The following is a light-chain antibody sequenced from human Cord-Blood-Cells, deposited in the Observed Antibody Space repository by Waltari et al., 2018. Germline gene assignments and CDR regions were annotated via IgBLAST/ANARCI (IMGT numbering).Light chain of an antibody. J-gene: IGLJ3*02. Sequence: QSVLTQPASVSGSPGQSITISCTGTSSDVGGYNYLSWYQQHPGKAPKLMIYDVSNRPSGVSNRFSGSKSGNTASLTISGLQAEDEADYYGSSYTSSSTWVFGGGTKLTVL. CDR2: DVS. V-gene: IGLV2-14*01. CDR3: SSYTSSSTWV. CDR1: SSDVGGYNY.